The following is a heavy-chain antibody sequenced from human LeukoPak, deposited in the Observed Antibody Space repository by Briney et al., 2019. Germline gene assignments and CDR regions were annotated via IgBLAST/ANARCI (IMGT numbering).Heavy chain of an antibody. D-gene: IGHD5-18*01. Sequence: PGGSLRLSCAASGFTFSSYAMTWVRQAPGKGLEWVSAISGSGGGTYYPDSVKGRFTISRDNSKNTLCPQMNSLRAEDTAVYYCAKIGGDSYGLYYFDYWGQGTLVTVSS. V-gene: IGHV3-23*01. J-gene: IGHJ4*02. CDR1: GFTFSSYA. CDR2: ISGSGGGT. CDR3: AKIGGDSYGLYYFDY.